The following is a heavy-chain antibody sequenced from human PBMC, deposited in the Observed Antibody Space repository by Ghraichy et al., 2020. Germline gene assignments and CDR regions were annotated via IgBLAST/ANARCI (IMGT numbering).Heavy chain of an antibody. Sequence: GGSLRLSCAGSGFTFTNFAMSWVRQAPGKGLEWVSTISGSGAATYYADSVKGRFTISRDNSKNTLYLQMNSLTAEDTAVYYCAKEPRKGFYGDYLGYYGMDVWGQGTAVTVSS. CDR1: GFTFTNFA. CDR2: ISGSGAAT. CDR3: AKEPRKGFYGDYLGYYGMDV. J-gene: IGHJ6*02. D-gene: IGHD4-17*01. V-gene: IGHV3-23*01.